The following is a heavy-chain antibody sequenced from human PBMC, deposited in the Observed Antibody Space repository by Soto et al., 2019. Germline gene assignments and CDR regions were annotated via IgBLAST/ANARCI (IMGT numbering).Heavy chain of an antibody. J-gene: IGHJ4*02. CDR3: ATDTQGPTPLYY. CDR1: GGSISSGGYY. CDR2: IYYSGST. V-gene: IGHV4-31*03. Sequence: SETLSLTCTVSGGSISSGGYYWSWIRQHPGKGLEWIGYIYYSGSTYYNPSLKSRVTISVDTSKNQFSLKLSSVTAADTAVYYCATDTQGPTPLYYWGQGTLVTVSS.